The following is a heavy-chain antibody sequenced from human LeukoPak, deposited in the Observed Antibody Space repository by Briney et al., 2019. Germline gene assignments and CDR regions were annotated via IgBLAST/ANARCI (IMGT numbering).Heavy chain of an antibody. CDR1: GITFSRFW. V-gene: IGHV3-7*03. CDR2: INQDGSEK. Sequence: GGSLRLSCAASGITFSRFWMSWVRQAPGKGLQWVANINQDGSEKHYVDSVKGRFTISRDNAKNSLYLQMNSLKAGDTALYYCVRDGNDGLNDWEYWGQGALVTASS. CDR3: VRDGNDGLNDWEY. D-gene: IGHD1-1*01. J-gene: IGHJ1*01.